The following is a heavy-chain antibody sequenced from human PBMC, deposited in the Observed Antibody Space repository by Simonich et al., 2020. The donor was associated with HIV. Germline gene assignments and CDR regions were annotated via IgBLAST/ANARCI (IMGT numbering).Heavy chain of an antibody. CDR3: ARGGGNPNY. J-gene: IGHJ4*02. D-gene: IGHD1-1*01. CDR1: GGSFSDYY. Sequence: QVQLQKWGAGLLKPSETLSLTCTVYGGSFSDYYCSWNRQHPGKRLEWNGEINHKGRTNSNPSLKSRVSISIDTSKNQFSLKLSSFTAADTAVYYCARGGGNPNYWGQGTLVTVSS. CDR2: INHKGRT. V-gene: IGHV4-34*01.